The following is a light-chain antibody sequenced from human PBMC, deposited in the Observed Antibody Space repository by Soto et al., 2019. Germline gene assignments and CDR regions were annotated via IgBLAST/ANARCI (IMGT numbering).Light chain of an antibody. J-gene: IGKJ5*01. CDR1: QDISNY. CDR2: DAS. CDR3: LQDYTYPLT. Sequence: DIQMTQSPSSLSASVGDRVTITCQASQDISNYLNWYQQKPGKAPKLLIYDASNLETGVPSRFSGSGSGTDFTLTISSLQPEDFATYYCLQDYTYPLTFGGGTRLEIK. V-gene: IGKV1-33*01.